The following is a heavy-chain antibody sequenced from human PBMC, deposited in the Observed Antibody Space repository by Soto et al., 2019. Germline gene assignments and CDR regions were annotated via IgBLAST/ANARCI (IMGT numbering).Heavy chain of an antibody. Sequence: QVQLVQSGAEVKKPGSSVKVSCKASGGTFSSYAISWVRQAPGQGLEWMGGIIPIFGTANYAQKFQGRVTITADESTSKAYMELSSLRSEDTAVYYCARDTTRYSSRWYYFDYWGQGTLVTVSS. V-gene: IGHV1-69*01. CDR2: IIPIFGTA. D-gene: IGHD6-13*01. CDR1: GGTFSSYA. CDR3: ARDTTRYSSRWYYFDY. J-gene: IGHJ4*02.